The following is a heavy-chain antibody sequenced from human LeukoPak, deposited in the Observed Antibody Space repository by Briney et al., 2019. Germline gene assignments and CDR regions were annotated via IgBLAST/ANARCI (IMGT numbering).Heavy chain of an antibody. CDR1: GFTFSSYG. CDR2: IWYDGSNK. CDR3: ARDRSGYPYYYYYYGMDV. V-gene: IGHV3-33*01. Sequence: GGSLRLSCAASGFTFSSYGMHWVRQAPGKGLEWVAVIWYDGSNKYYADSVKGRFTISRDNSKNTLYLQMNSLRAEDTAVYYCARDRSGYPYYYYYYGMDVWGQGTTVTVSS. J-gene: IGHJ6*02. D-gene: IGHD3-3*01.